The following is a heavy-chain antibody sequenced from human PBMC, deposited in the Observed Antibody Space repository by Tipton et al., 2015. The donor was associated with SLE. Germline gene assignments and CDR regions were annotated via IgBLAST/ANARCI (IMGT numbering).Heavy chain of an antibody. CDR2: IFYTGST. J-gene: IGHJ4*02. V-gene: IGHV4-39*07. CDR1: DGSIRSTNYY. D-gene: IGHD5-12*01. CDR3: ARRHYSGPFDS. Sequence: GLVKPSETLSLTCTVSDGSIRSTNYYWGWIRQPPGKGLEWIGSIFYTGSTYYNPSLNSRVSFSIDTSENHFSLRLNSVTAADTAVYYCARRHYSGPFDSWGQGTLVTVSP.